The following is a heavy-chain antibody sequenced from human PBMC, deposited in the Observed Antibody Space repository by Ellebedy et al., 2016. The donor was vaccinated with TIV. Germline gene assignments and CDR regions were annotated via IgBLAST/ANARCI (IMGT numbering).Heavy chain of an antibody. CDR2: ISSSGDTI. D-gene: IGHD1-26*01. Sequence: LSLTCAASGFTFSDYYMSWIRQAPGKGLEWLSYISSSGDTIYYADSVKGRFTISRDNAKKSLNLHMDSLRVEDTAVYYCAAHYSGTYYRMDVWGKGTTVTVSS. CDR3: AAHYSGTYYRMDV. CDR1: GFTFSDYY. J-gene: IGHJ6*04. V-gene: IGHV3-11*04.